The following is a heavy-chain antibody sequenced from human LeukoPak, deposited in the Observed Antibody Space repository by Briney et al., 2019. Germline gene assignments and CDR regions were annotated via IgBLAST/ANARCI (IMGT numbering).Heavy chain of an antibody. CDR2: IFYSGST. J-gene: IGHJ3*02. D-gene: IGHD5-18*01. V-gene: IGHV4-59*01. CDR1: GGSITGYY. CDR3: ARYTAMVAFHAHGFDI. Sequence: SETLSLTCTVSGGSITGYYWSWIRQPPGKGLEWIGYIFYSGSTNYNPSLKSRVTISVDTSKNQFSLKLNSVTAADTAVYYCARYTAMVAFHAHGFDIWGQGTMVTVSS.